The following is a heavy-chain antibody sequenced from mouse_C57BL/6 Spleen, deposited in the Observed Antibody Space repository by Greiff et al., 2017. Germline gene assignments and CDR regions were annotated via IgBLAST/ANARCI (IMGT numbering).Heavy chain of an antibody. CDR1: GYTFTSYG. V-gene: IGHV1-81*01. CDR3: ARWCGYYLYWYVDV. Sequence: QVQLKESGAELARPGASVKLSCKASGYTFTSYGISWVKQRPGQGLEWIGEIYPRSGNTYYNEKFKGKATLTADKSSSTAYMELRSLTSEDSAVYVCARWCGYYLYWYVDVWGTGTTVTVSS. J-gene: IGHJ1*03. CDR2: IYPRSGNT. D-gene: IGHD2-3*01.